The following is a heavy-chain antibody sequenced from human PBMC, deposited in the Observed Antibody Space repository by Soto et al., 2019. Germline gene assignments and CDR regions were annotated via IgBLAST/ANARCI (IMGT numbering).Heavy chain of an antibody. Sequence: PSMNFSITCAVSGGSIDSGGYSWGGLRQPPGKGLEWIGYIFHSGNTYYNPSLKSRVSLSVDRSNNQFSLDLSSVTAADTAVYYGSRSYFSDLLYYWGKGTWVTVSS. CDR3: SRSYFSDLLYY. J-gene: IGHJ4*02. CDR1: GGSIDSGGYS. V-gene: IGHV4-30-2*01. CDR2: IFHSGNT. D-gene: IGHD3-9*01.